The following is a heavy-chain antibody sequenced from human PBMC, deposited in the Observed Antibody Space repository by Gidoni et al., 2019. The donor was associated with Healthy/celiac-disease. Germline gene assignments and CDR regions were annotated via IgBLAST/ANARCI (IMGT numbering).Heavy chain of an antibody. CDR1: GGCISSGSYS. D-gene: IGHD6-19*01. V-gene: IGHV4-61*02. Sequence: QVQLQESGPGLVKPSQTLSLTCTVSGGCISSGSYSWSWIRQPAGKGLEWIGRIYTSGSTNYNPSLKSRVTISVDTSKNQFSLKLSSVTAADTAVYYCALENEAVAVINWFDPWGQGTLVTVSS. J-gene: IGHJ5*02. CDR2: IYTSGST. CDR3: ALENEAVAVINWFDP.